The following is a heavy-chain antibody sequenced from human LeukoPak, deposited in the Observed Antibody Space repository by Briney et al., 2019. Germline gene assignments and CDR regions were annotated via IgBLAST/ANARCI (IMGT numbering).Heavy chain of an antibody. CDR3: ASLYSSGWFGDY. D-gene: IGHD6-19*01. CDR2: IYYSGST. V-gene: IGHV4-59*01. Sequence: PSETLSLTCTVSGGSISSYYWSWIRQPPGKGLEWIGYIYYSGSTNYNPSLKSRVTISVDTSKNQFSLKLSSVTAADTAVYYCASLYSSGWFGDYWGQGTLVTVSS. CDR1: GGSISSYY. J-gene: IGHJ4*02.